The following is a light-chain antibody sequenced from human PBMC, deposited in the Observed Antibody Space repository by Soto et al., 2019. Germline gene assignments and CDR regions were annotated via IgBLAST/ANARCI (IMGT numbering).Light chain of an antibody. Sequence: EIVLTQSPGTLSLSPGGRATLSCRASQSVSRNYVAWYQQKPGQSPRLLIYGAYNRASGIQDRFSGSASGADFTLSIARLEPEDFAMYYCKQYGSTPLTFGGGTKVDIK. J-gene: IGKJ4*01. CDR3: KQYGSTPLT. CDR1: QSVSRNY. V-gene: IGKV3-20*01. CDR2: GAY.